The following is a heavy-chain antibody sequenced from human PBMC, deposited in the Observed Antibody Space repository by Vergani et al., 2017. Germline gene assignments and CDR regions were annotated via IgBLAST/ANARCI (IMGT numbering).Heavy chain of an antibody. CDR2: IKQDGSEK. D-gene: IGHD3-10*01. CDR3: AIAKEAYGSGYYYYYYMDV. CDR1: GFTFSSYW. V-gene: IGHV3-7*01. J-gene: IGHJ6*03. Sequence: EVQLVESGGGLVQPGGSLRLSCAASGFTFSSYWMSWVRQAPGKGLEWVANIKQDGSEKYYVDSVKGRFTISRDNAKNSLYLQMNSLRAEDTAVYYCAIAKEAYGSGYYYYYYMDVWGKGTTVTVSS.